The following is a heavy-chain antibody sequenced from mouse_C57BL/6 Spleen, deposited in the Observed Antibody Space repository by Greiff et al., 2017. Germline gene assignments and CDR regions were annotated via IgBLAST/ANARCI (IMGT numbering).Heavy chain of an antibody. V-gene: IGHV1-55*01. J-gene: IGHJ2*01. CDR3: ARCGYPPRGNYFDY. Sequence: QVQLKQPGAELVKPGASVKMSCKASGYTFTSYWITWVKQRPGQGLEWIGDIYPGSGSTNYNEKFKSKATLTVDTSSSTAYMQLSSLTSEDSAVYYWARCGYPPRGNYFDYWGQGTTLTVSS. CDR1: GYTFTSYW. D-gene: IGHD2-2*01. CDR2: IYPGSGST.